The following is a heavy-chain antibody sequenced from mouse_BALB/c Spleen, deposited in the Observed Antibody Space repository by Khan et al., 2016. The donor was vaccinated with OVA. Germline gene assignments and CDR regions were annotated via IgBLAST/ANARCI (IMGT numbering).Heavy chain of an antibody. CDR3: ARQPYYHYNILDY. V-gene: IGHV2-6-1*01. CDR1: GFSLTNYG. D-gene: IGHD2-4*01. J-gene: IGHJ4*01. CDR2: IWSDGST. Sequence: VQLQESGPGLAAPSQSLSITCTISGFSLTNYGVHWVRQPPGKGLEWVVVIWSDGSTTYNSALKSRLTITKDNSQSQVFLKMNSLQTDDTAIYFCARQPYYHYNILDYWGQGTSVTVSS.